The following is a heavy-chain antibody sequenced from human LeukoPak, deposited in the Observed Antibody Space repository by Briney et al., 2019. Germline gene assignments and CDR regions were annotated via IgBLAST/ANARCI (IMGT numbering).Heavy chain of an antibody. V-gene: IGHV3-30*18. Sequence: PGRSLRLSCAASGFTFSSYGMHWVRQAPGKGLEWVAVISYDGSNKYYADSVKGRFTISRDNSKNTLYLQMNSLRAEDTAVYYCAKDALDAFDIWGQGTMVTVSS. CDR1: GFTFSSYG. CDR2: ISYDGSNK. CDR3: AKDALDAFDI. J-gene: IGHJ3*02.